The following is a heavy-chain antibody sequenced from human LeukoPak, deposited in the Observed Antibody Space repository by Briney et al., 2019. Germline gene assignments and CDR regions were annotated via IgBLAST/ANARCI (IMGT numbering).Heavy chain of an antibody. J-gene: IGHJ4*02. CDR3: DLIRGIVVVEPQHGDY. CDR2: INHSGST. Sequence: SETLSLTCAVYGGSFSCYYWSWIRQPPGKGREWMGEINHSGSTYYKPSLKSRVTISVDTSKNQFSMKLSSVTAADTAVYYCDLIRGIVVVEPQHGDYWGQGTLVTVSS. V-gene: IGHV4-34*01. D-gene: IGHD6-19*01. CDR1: GGSFSCYY.